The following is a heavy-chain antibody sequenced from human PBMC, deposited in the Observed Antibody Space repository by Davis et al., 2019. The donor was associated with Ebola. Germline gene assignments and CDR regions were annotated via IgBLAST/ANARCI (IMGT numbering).Heavy chain of an antibody. CDR1: GFTFSSFV. D-gene: IGHD2-21*02. J-gene: IGHJ4*02. CDR2: MAIDGSDVK. Sequence: GESLKISCAASGFTFSSFVMHWVRQAPGKRLEWVAVMAIDGSDVKQYADSVKGRFTISRDNYANTVDLHMDSLRVEDTAVYYCAREGHTSGHCGCFDEWGQGTLVTVSS. CDR3: AREGHTSGHCGCFDE. V-gene: IGHV3-30*03.